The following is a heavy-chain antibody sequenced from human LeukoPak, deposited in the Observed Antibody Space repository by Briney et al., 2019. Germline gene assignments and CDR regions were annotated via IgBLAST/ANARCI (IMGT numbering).Heavy chain of an antibody. J-gene: IGHJ4*02. CDR2: IKQDGSEK. Sequence: GGSLRLSCAASGFTFSSYWMSWVRQAPGKGLEWVANIKQDGSEKYYVDSVKGRFTISRDNAKNSLYLQMNSLRAEDTAVYYCARDDILTGYYPLYGRDYWGQGTLVTVSS. CDR3: ARDDILTGYYPLYGRDY. D-gene: IGHD3-9*01. CDR1: GFTFSSYW. V-gene: IGHV3-7*01.